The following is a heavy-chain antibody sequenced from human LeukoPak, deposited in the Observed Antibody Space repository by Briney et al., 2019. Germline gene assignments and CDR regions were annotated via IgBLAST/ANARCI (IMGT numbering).Heavy chain of an antibody. D-gene: IGHD2-21*01. V-gene: IGHV1-2*02. Sequence: ASVKVSCKTSGYSFTDYYMHWVRQAPGQGLEWMGWINPNSGGTSSAQKLQGRVTMTRDTSISTVYMEVSWLTSDDTAIYYCARADRLHGGPYLIGPWGQGTLVTVSS. J-gene: IGHJ5*02. CDR2: INPNSGGT. CDR1: GYSFTDYY. CDR3: ARADRLHGGPYLIGP.